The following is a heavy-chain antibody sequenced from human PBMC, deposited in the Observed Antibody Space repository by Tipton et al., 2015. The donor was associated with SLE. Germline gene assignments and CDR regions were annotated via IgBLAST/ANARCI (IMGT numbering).Heavy chain of an antibody. D-gene: IGHD2-2*01. Sequence: TLSLTCTVSGGSISTYYWSWIRQSAGRGLEWIGRIYSSGDRDYNPSLRSRVTMSIDASQNRVSLRLKSVRAEDTAVYYCARGEATYAYWGQGTLVTVSS. CDR3: ARGEATYAY. CDR1: GGSISTYY. V-gene: IGHV4-4*07. J-gene: IGHJ4*02. CDR2: IYSSGDR.